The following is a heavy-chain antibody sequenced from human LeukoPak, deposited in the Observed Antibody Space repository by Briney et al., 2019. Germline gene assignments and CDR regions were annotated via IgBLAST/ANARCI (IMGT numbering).Heavy chain of an antibody. J-gene: IGHJ4*02. V-gene: IGHV3-33*06. CDR2: IWYDGSNK. CDR3: AKERLRYCSSTSCPFDY. D-gene: IGHD2-2*01. Sequence: GGSLRLSCAASGFTFSSYGMHWVRQAPGKGLEWVAVIWYDGSNKYYADSVKGRFTISRDNSKNTLYLQMNSLRAEDTAVYYCAKERLRYCSSTSCPFDYWGQGTLVTVSP. CDR1: GFTFSSYG.